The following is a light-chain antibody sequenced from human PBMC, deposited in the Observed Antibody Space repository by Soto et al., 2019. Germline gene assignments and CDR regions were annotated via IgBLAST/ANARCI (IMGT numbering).Light chain of an antibody. J-gene: IGKJ4*01. CDR1: QSITTY. CDR3: QQLYSARVT. CDR2: AAS. Sequence: DIQVTQSPASRSASVGDRVTITCRARQSITTYLNSYRQKPGKAPKLLIYAASCLQSGVPSTFSRGVCETDFPLSISSLQPEDFATYCCQQLYSARVTFGGGTKVDIK. V-gene: IGKV1-39*01.